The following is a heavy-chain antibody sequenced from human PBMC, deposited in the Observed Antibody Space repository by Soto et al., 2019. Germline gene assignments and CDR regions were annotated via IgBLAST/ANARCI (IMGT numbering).Heavy chain of an antibody. CDR1: GYTFTSYA. Sequence: QVQLVQSGAEVKKPGASVKVSCKASGYTFTSYAMPWVRQAPGQRLEWMGWINAGNGNTKYSQKFQGRVTITRDTSASSANMELSSLRSEGTAVYYCARTSGYYVYDYWGQGTLVNVSS. CDR3: ARTSGYYVYDY. J-gene: IGHJ4*02. D-gene: IGHD3-22*01. V-gene: IGHV1-3*01. CDR2: INAGNGNT.